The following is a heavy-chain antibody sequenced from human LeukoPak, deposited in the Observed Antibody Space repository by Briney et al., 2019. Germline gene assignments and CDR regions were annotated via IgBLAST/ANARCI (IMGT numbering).Heavy chain of an antibody. CDR2: IYATGTT. Sequence: SETLSLTCTVSGGSISGYFWSWIRQPAGKGLEWIGRIYATGTTNYNPSLKSRVTMSVDTSKNQFSLNLTSVTAADTAVYYCAREGGGSNHCLDWGQGTLVTVSS. CDR1: GGSISGYF. V-gene: IGHV4-4*07. J-gene: IGHJ1*01. D-gene: IGHD1-26*01. CDR3: AREGGGSNHCLD.